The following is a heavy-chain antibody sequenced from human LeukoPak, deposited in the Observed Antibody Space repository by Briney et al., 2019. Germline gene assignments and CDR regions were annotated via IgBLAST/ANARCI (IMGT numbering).Heavy chain of an antibody. V-gene: IGHV1-2*02. J-gene: IGHJ4*02. Sequence: ASVKVSCKASGYTFTGYYMHWVRQALGQGLEWMGWINPNSGGTNYAQKFQGRVTMTRDTSISTAYMELSRLRSDDTAVYYCARDPSSVAGSFDYWGQGTLVTVSS. CDR2: INPNSGGT. CDR3: ARDPSSVAGSFDY. D-gene: IGHD6-19*01. CDR1: GYTFTGYY.